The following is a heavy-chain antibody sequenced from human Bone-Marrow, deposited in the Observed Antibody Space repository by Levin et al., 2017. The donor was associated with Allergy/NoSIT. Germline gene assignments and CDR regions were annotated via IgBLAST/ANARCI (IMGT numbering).Heavy chain of an antibody. CDR1: GGSIGNYY. V-gene: IGHV4-59*01. Sequence: GSLRLSCTISGGSIGNYYWSWIRQTPGKGLEWIGYLYSGASTNYNPSLKSRVYISVDRTENQLALKLSSVTTADTAVYYCARALGGDASDIWGQGTMVTVSA. CDR2: LYSGAST. J-gene: IGHJ3*02. CDR3: ARALGGDASDI.